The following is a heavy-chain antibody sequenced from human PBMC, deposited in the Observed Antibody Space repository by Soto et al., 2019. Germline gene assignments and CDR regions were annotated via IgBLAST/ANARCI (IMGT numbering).Heavy chain of an antibody. CDR1: GYTFTSYG. CDR3: AKAGTLVVGGYYYYGMDV. V-gene: IGHV1-2*02. CDR2: INPNSGGT. Sequence: SAKGSWKDSGYTFTSYGISWVRQAPGQGLEWMGWINPNSGGTNYAQKFQGRVTMTRDTSISTAYMELSSLRSDDTAVYYCAKAGTLVVGGYYYYGMDVWGQGTTVTVSS. J-gene: IGHJ6*02. D-gene: IGHD1-1*01.